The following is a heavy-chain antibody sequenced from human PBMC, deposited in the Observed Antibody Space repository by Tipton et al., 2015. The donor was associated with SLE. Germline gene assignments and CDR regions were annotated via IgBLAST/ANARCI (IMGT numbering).Heavy chain of an antibody. D-gene: IGHD2-2*01. CDR1: RGSITSYY. CDR2: VHYSGTT. Sequence: TLSLTCTVSRGSITSYYWSWIRQPPGKGLEWIAYVHYSGTTNYNPSLRSRVTISIDTSKNHFSLNLASVTAADTAVYYCAAQSGNVPFDYWGQGTLVIVSS. CDR3: AAQSGNVPFDY. V-gene: IGHV4-59*08. J-gene: IGHJ4*02.